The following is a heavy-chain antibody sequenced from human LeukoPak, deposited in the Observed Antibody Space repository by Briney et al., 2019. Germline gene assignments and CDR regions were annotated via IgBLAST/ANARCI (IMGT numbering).Heavy chain of an antibody. J-gene: IGHJ4*02. CDR2: ISGSGGST. CDR1: GFTFSSYA. Sequence: GGSLRLSCAASGFTFSSYAMSWVRQAPGKGLEWVSAISGSGGSTYYADSVKGRFTISRDNSKNTLYLQMNSLRAKDTAVYYCAKVGSYAMVRGVRGYFDYWGQGTLVTVSS. CDR3: AKVGSYAMVRGVRGYFDY. V-gene: IGHV3-23*01. D-gene: IGHD3-10*01.